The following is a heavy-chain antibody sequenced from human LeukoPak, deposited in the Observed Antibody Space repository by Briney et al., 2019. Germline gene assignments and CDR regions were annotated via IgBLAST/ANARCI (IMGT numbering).Heavy chain of an antibody. Sequence: GGSLRLSCAASGFTFSSYSMNWVRQAPGKGLEWVVSISSSSSYIYYAHSVKGRFTISRDIAKNSLYLQMNSLRAEDTAVYYCARDFGFTMVRGVIETDYWGQGTLVTVSS. J-gene: IGHJ4*02. CDR1: GFTFSSYS. CDR3: ARDFGFTMVRGVIETDY. CDR2: ISSSSSYI. V-gene: IGHV3-21*01. D-gene: IGHD3-10*01.